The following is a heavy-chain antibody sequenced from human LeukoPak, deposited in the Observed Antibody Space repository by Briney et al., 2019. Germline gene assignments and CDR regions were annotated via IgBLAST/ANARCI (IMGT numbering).Heavy chain of an antibody. CDR2: ISSSSSTI. D-gene: IGHD2-15*01. CDR3: ARGLLYCSGGSCHNWFDP. V-gene: IGHV3-48*01. J-gene: IGHJ5*02. CDR1: GFSFSPYS. Sequence: GGSLRLSCAASGFSFSPYSMNWVRQAPGKGLEWVSHISSSSSTIYYANSVKGRFTISRDTAKNSLYLQMNSLRAEDTAVYYCARGLLYCSGGSCHNWFDPWGQGTLVTVSS.